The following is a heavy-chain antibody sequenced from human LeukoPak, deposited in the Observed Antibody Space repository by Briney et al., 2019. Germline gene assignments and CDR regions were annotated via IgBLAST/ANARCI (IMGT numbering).Heavy chain of an antibody. J-gene: IGHJ5*02. CDR2: FNHSGST. CDR1: GGSFSGYS. D-gene: IGHD6-6*01. CDR3: ATQEYSSSCGGFDP. V-gene: IGHV4-34*01. Sequence: ASETLSLTCAVYGGSFSGYSWTWIRQPPGKGLEWVGEFNHSGSTNYNPSLKSRVTISVDTSKNQFSLKLTSVTAADTAVYYCATQEYSSSCGGFDPWGQGTLVTVSS.